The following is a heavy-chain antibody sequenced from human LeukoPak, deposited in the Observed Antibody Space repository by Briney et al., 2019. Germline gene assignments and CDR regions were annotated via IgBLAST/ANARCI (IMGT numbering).Heavy chain of an antibody. CDR2: IKQDGSEI. J-gene: IGHJ6*03. V-gene: IGHV3-7*01. Sequence: SGGSLRLSCAASGFTFSGYWMDWVRQAPGKGLEWVATIKQDGSEIYYVDSVKGRFTISRDNAQNSLYLQMNSLRAEDTAVYYCARDHSSGWSYMDVWGKGTTVTISS. CDR3: ARDHSSGWSYMDV. CDR1: GFTFSGYW. D-gene: IGHD6-19*01.